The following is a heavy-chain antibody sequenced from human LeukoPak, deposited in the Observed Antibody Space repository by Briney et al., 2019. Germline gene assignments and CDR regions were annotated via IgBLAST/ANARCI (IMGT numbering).Heavy chain of an antibody. Sequence: ASVKVSCKASGYTFTSYGISWVRQAPGQGLEWMGWISAYNGNTNYAQKLRGRVTMTTDTSTSTAYMELRSLRSDDTAVYYCARVPGTVAGTSTYYYGMDVWGQGTTVTVSS. V-gene: IGHV1-18*01. D-gene: IGHD6-19*01. CDR1: GYTFTSYG. J-gene: IGHJ6*02. CDR2: ISAYNGNT. CDR3: ARVPGTVAGTSTYYYGMDV.